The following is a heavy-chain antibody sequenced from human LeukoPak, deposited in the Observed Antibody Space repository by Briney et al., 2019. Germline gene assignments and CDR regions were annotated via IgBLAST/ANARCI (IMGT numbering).Heavy chain of an antibody. J-gene: IGHJ4*02. D-gene: IGHD5-24*01. CDR3: AKAYYGYNDGYFDY. CDR2: ISGSGGST. CDR1: GFTFSSYA. V-gene: IGHV3-23*01. Sequence: PRGSLRLSCAASGFTFSSYAMSWVRQAPGKGLEWVSAISGSGGSTYYADSVKGRFTISRDNSKNTLYLQMNSLRAEDTAVYYCAKAYYGYNDGYFDYWGQGTLVTVSS.